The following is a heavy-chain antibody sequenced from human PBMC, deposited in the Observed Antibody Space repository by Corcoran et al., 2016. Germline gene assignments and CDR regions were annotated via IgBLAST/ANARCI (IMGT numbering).Heavy chain of an antibody. CDR3: ARHGSIAVAGRYYYGMDV. J-gene: IGHJ6*02. Sequence: EVQLVQSGAEVKKPGESLKISCKGSGYSFTSYWIGWVRQMPGKGLEWMGIIYPGDSDTRYSPSFQGQVTISADKSISTAYLQWSSLKASDTAMDYCARHGSIAVAGRYYYGMDVWGQGTTVTVSS. CDR2: IYPGDSDT. CDR1: GYSFTSYW. D-gene: IGHD6-19*01. V-gene: IGHV5-51*01.